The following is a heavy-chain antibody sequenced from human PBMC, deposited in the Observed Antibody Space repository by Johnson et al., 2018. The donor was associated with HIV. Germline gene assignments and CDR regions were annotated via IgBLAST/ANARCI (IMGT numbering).Heavy chain of an antibody. CDR1: GFTFSAYY. Sequence: VQLVESGGGLVKPGGSLRLSCAASGFTFSAYYMSWIRQAPGKGLECLAYIRSSGSSVYYTDSVKGRFTISRDNTKNSLHLQMNSLRAEDTAVYYCARDATPWGGAYVGYAFDLWGQGTMVAVSS. CDR3: ARDATPWGGAYVGYAFDL. CDR2: IRSSGSSV. D-gene: IGHD4-17*01. V-gene: IGHV3-11*04. J-gene: IGHJ3*01.